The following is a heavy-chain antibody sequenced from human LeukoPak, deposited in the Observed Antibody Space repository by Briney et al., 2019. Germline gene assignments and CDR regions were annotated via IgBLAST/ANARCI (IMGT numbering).Heavy chain of an antibody. Sequence: PGGSLRLSCAASGFTVSSNYMSWVRQAPGKGLEWVSVIYSGGSTYYADSVKGRFTISRDNSKNTLYLQMNSLRAEDTAVYYCAREAAGEAVAGAWYFDLWGRGTLVTVSS. D-gene: IGHD6-19*01. V-gene: IGHV3-53*01. CDR1: GFTVSSNY. CDR3: AREAAGEAVAGAWYFDL. CDR2: IYSGGST. J-gene: IGHJ2*01.